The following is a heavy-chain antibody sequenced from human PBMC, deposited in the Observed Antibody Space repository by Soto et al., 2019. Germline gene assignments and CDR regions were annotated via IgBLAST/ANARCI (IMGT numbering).Heavy chain of an antibody. CDR2: IYSGGST. V-gene: IGHV3-53*04. J-gene: IGHJ6*02. CDR3: ARVDSSGGGMDV. Sequence: PGGSLRLSCAASGFTFSTYAMSWVRQAPGKGLEWVSVIYSGGSTYYADSVKGRFTISRHNSKNTLYLQMNSLRAEDTAVYYCARVDSSGGGMDVWGQGTTVTVSS. D-gene: IGHD6-19*01. CDR1: GFTFSTYA.